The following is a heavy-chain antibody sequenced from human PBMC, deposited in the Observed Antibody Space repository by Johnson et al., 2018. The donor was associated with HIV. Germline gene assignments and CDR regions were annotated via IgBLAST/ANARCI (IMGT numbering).Heavy chain of an antibody. D-gene: IGHD1-1*01. CDR2: ISSSGSAI. J-gene: IGHJ3*02. CDR1: GFTFSDYY. Sequence: QVQLVESGGGVVRPGGSLRLSCAASGFTFSDYYMSWIRQAPGKGLEWVSYISSSGSAIYYADSVKGRFTMSRDNAKNSMFLQMTSLGADDTAVYYCARSRNYACDIWGQGTMVTVSS. V-gene: IGHV3-11*04. CDR3: ARSRNYACDI.